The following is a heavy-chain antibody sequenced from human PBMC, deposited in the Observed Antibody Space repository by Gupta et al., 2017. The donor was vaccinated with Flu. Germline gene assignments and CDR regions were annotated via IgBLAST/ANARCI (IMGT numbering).Heavy chain of an antibody. CDR2: IYTSGST. V-gene: IGHV4-4*07. D-gene: IGHD3-10*01. Sequence: QVQLQESGPGLVKPSETLSLTCTVSGGSISSYYWSWIRQPAGKGLEWIGRIYTSGSTNYNPSLKSRVTMSVDTSKNQFSLKLSSVTAADTAVYYCARETYGSGSYYSRGYYFDYWGQGTLVTVSS. J-gene: IGHJ4*02. CDR1: GGSISSYY. CDR3: ARETYGSGSYYSRGYYFDY.